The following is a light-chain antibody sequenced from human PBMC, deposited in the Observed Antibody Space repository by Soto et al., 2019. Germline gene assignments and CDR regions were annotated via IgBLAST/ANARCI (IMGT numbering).Light chain of an antibody. CDR3: QQYGNSPRYT. J-gene: IGKJ2*01. CDR1: QSVNNNY. V-gene: IGKV3-20*01. Sequence: ESVLTQSPGTLSLSPGERATLSCRASQSVNNNYLAWYQQRPGQAPRLLIYGASSRATGIPERFRGSGSGTDFTITISRLEPEDFAVYYCQQYGNSPRYTFGQGTKLEIK. CDR2: GAS.